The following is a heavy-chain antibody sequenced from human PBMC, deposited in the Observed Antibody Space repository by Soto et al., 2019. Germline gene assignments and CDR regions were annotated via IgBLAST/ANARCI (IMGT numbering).Heavy chain of an antibody. CDR3: ARVEYSSSSITMVRGVNFDY. CDR2: IYHIGST. V-gene: IGHV4-4*02. D-gene: IGHD3-10*01. CDR1: GGSISSSNW. J-gene: IGHJ4*02. Sequence: SETLSLTCAVSGGSISSSNWWSWVRQPPGKGLEWIGEIYHIGSTNYNPSLKSRVTIPVDKSKNQFSLKLSSVTAADTAVYYCARVEYSSSSITMVRGVNFDYWGQGTLVTVSS.